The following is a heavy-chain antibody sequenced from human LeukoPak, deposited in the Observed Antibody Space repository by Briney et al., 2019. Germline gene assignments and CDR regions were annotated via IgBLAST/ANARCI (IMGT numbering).Heavy chain of an antibody. J-gene: IGHJ4*02. D-gene: IGHD1-26*01. Sequence: GGSLRLSCAASGFTFSNFGMHWARQAPGKGLEWVTVLSYDGINKYYADSVKGRFTISRDNAKNSLYLQMNSLRAEDTAVYYCARDSELRGQGTLVTVSS. V-gene: IGHV3-30*03. CDR1: GFTFSNFG. CDR3: ARDSEL. CDR2: LSYDGINK.